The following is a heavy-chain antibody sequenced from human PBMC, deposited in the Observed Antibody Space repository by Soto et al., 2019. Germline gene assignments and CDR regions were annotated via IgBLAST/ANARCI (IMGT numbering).Heavy chain of an antibody. D-gene: IGHD5-18*01. CDR1: GGSTSSSSYY. J-gene: IGHJ5*02. V-gene: IGHV4-39*01. CDR2: IYYSGST. Sequence: SATLSLTCTVSGGSTSSSSYYWGWSRQPPGKGLEWIGSIYYSGSTYYNPSLKSRVTISVDTSKNQFSLKLSSVTAADTAVYYCARCPALFTPATNWFDPWGQGTLVTVS. CDR3: ARCPALFTPATNWFDP.